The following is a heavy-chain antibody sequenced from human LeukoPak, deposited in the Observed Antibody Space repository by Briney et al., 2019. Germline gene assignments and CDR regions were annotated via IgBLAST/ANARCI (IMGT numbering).Heavy chain of an antibody. J-gene: IGHJ5*02. D-gene: IGHD5-24*01. CDR2: INQSGST. V-gene: IGHV4-34*01. CDR3: ARGRWRQYET. CDR1: GESFSGDY. Sequence: NSSETLSLTCGVYGESFSGDYWSWIRQPPRKGLEWIGEINQSGSTNYIPSLKSRVTISVDTSKEQFSLKLISVTGADTAVYYCARGRWRQYETWGQGTLVTVSS.